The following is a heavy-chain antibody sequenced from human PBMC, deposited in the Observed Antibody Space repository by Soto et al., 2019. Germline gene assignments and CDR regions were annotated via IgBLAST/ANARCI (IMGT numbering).Heavy chain of an antibody. CDR3: ARDTSYYDILTGYYNYYGMDV. V-gene: IGHV1-8*01. CDR2: MNPNSGNT. CDR1: GYTFTSYD. D-gene: IGHD3-9*01. Sequence: ASVKVSCKASGYTFTSYDINWVRQATGQGLEWMGWMNPNSGNTGYAQKFQGRVTMTRNTSISTAYMELSSLRSEDTAVYYCARDTSYYDILTGYYNYYGMDVWGQGTTVTSP. J-gene: IGHJ6*02.